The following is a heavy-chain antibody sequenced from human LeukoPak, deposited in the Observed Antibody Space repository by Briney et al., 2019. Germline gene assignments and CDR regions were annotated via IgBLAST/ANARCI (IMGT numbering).Heavy chain of an antibody. CDR3: ARGCSAVRCPADY. Sequence: GGSLRLSCAASGFTFSSYAMNWVRQAPGKGLEWVAFIRYDGSNKYYADSVKGRFTISRDNSKNTLYLQLNALKAEDTAVYYCARGCSAVRCPADYWGQGSLVTVSS. CDR1: GFTFSSYA. J-gene: IGHJ4*02. V-gene: IGHV3-30*02. D-gene: IGHD2-15*01. CDR2: IRYDGSNK.